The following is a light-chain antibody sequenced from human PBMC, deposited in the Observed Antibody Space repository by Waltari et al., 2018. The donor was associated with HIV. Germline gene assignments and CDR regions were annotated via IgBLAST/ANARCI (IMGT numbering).Light chain of an antibody. CDR1: RSDVGSYNL. CDR3: CSYAGSSTYV. V-gene: IGLV2-23*02. J-gene: IGLJ1*01. CDR2: EVI. Sequence: QSALTQPASVSGSPGQSITISCTGTRSDVGSYNLVYWYQQHPGKAPKLISYEVIKRPSGVATLFSCSKSGNTSSLTISGLQAEDEADDYCCSYAGSSTYVFGTGTKVTVL.